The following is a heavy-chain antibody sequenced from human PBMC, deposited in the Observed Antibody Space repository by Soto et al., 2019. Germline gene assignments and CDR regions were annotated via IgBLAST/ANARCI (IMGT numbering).Heavy chain of an antibody. V-gene: IGHV2-26*01. D-gene: IGHD3-22*01. CDR3: ARMQYLFHDTGYYYVVEDAFDI. Sequence: QVTLKESGPVLVKATETLTLTCTVSGFSLNNARMGVSWIRQPPGKAPEWLAHIFSNDEESYSTSLKSRLTISKDTSKSQVVLTMTNMDPVDTATYYCARMQYLFHDTGYYYVVEDAFDIWGQGTPVTVSS. CDR1: GFSLNNARMG. J-gene: IGHJ3*02. CDR2: IFSNDEE.